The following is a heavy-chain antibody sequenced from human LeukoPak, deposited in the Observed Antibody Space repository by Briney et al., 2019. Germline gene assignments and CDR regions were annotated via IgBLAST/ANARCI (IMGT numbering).Heavy chain of an antibody. V-gene: IGHV1-69*06. CDR3: ARGRERGNYYYYYYYMDV. J-gene: IGHJ6*03. Sequence: SVKVSCKASGGTYSSYTFSWVRQAPGQGLEWMGVIIPMFGTSNYAQRFLGRVTITADKSTSTAYMELSSLRSEDTAVYYCARGRERGNYYYYYYYMDVWGKGTTVTVSS. CDR1: GGTYSSYT. CDR2: IIPMFGTS. D-gene: IGHD1-1*01.